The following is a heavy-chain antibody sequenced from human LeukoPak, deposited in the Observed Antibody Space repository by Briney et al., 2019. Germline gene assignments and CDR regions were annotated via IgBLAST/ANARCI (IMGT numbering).Heavy chain of an antibody. CDR2: INHSGST. CDR3: ARLRRDGYNLADY. V-gene: IGHV4-34*01. Sequence: SETLSLTCAVYGGSFSGYYWSWIRQPPGKGLEWIGEINHSGSTNYNPSLKSRVTISVGTSKNQFSLKLSSVTAADTAVYYCARLRRDGYNLADYWGQGTLVTVSS. D-gene: IGHD5-24*01. CDR1: GGSFSGYY. J-gene: IGHJ4*02.